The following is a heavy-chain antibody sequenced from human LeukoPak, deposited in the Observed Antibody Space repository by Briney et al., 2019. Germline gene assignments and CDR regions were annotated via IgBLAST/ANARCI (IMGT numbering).Heavy chain of an antibody. CDR3: ARARIAAAGTWNY. CDR1: GFTFSSYA. Sequence: GGSLSLSCAASGFTFSSYAMSWVRQAPGKGLEWVSAISGSGGSTYYADSVKGRFTISRDNAKNSLYLQMNSLRAEDTAVYYCARARIAAAGTWNYWGQGTLVTVSS. CDR2: ISGSGGST. D-gene: IGHD6-13*01. V-gene: IGHV3-23*01. J-gene: IGHJ4*02.